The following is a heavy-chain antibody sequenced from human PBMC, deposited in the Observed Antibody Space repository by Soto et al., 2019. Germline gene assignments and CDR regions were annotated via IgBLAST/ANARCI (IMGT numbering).Heavy chain of an antibody. J-gene: IGHJ5*02. Sequence: ASVQVSCKASGYTLTELSMHWVRQAPGKGREWMGGFDPEDGETIYAQKFQGRVTMTEDTSTDTAYMELSSLRSEDTAVYYCATGPPRTPPWFDPWGQGTLVTVSS. CDR2: FDPEDGET. CDR3: ATGPPRTPPWFDP. V-gene: IGHV1-24*01. CDR1: GYTLTELS. D-gene: IGHD2-2*01.